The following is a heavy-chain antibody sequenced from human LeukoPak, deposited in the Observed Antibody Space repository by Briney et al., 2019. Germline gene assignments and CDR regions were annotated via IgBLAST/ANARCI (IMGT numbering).Heavy chain of an antibody. CDR1: GYTFTGYY. CDR3: ARGDSSGYYFLFDY. V-gene: IGHV1-2*02. CDR2: INPNSGGT. D-gene: IGHD3-22*01. Sequence: ASVKVSCKASGYTFTGYYMHWVRQAPGQGLEWMGWINPNSGGTNYAQKFQGRVTMTRDTSISTAYMELSRLRSDDTAVYYCARGDSSGYYFLFDYWGQGTLVTVSS. J-gene: IGHJ4*02.